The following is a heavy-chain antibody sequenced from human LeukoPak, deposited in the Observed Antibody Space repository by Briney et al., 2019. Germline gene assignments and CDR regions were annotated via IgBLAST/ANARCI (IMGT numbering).Heavy chain of an antibody. CDR2: ISSTSSTI. D-gene: IGHD3-22*01. CDR3: ARDFHRRVYDSSAYYPY. Sequence: QPGGSLRLSCAASGFTSSSYSMNWVRQAPGKGLEWVSYISSTSSTINYADSVKGRFTISRDNAKNSLYLKMNSLRAEDTAVYYCARDFHRRVYDSSAYYPYWGQGTLVTVSS. V-gene: IGHV3-48*01. CDR1: GFTSSSYS. J-gene: IGHJ4*02.